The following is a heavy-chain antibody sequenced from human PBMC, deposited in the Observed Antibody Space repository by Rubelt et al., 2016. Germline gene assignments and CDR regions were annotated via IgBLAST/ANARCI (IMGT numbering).Heavy chain of an antibody. J-gene: IGHJ5*02. Sequence: QMQLQQWGPGLVKPSGTLSLTCAVSGGAISSSSWWSWVRQHPGKGLEWIGGIDHSGSTYYTPSLRSRVTMSVDTSKNQVSLQGGSVTAADTAIEYCARRVGLPGPGSLVDPRGQGTLVTGSS. CDR3: ARRVGLPGPGSLVDP. CDR1: GGAISSSSW. CDR2: IDHSGST. V-gene: IGHV4-4*02. D-gene: IGHD1-26*01.